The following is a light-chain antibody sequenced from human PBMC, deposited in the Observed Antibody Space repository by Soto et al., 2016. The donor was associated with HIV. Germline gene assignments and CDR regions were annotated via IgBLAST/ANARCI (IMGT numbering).Light chain of an antibody. V-gene: IGKV1-12*01. Sequence: DIQMTQSPSSVSASVGDRVTITCRASQVINRWLAWYQQKPGKAPKRLIYATSNLQSGVPSRFSGSGSGTDFTLTISSLRPEDFATYYCQQANSFPLTFGGGTKVEIK. CDR3: QQANSFPLT. CDR1: QVINRW. CDR2: ATS. J-gene: IGKJ4*01.